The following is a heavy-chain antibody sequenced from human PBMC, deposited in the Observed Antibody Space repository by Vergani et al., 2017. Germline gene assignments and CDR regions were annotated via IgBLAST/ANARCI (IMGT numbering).Heavy chain of an antibody. CDR1: GFTFSSYW. J-gene: IGHJ4*02. V-gene: IGHV3-74*01. CDR2: INSDGSST. CDR3: ARDGYNYRLYYFDY. D-gene: IGHD5-24*01. Sequence: VQLVESGGGLVQPGGSLRLSCAASGFTFSSYWMHWVRHAPGMGLVWVSRINSDGSSTSYADSVRGRFTISRDNAKNTLYLQMNSLRAEDTAVYYCARDGYNYRLYYFDYWGQGTLVTVSS.